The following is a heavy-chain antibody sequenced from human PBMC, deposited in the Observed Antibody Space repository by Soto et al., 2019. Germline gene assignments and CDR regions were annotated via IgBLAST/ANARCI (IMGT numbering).Heavy chain of an antibody. Sequence: PSETLSLTCTVSGGSISSGGYYWSWIRQHPGKGLEWIRYIYYSGSTYYNPSLKSRVTISVDTSKNQFSLKLSSVTAADTAVYYCARVGRGYSYGYVGYWGQGTLVTVS. V-gene: IGHV4-31*03. CDR1: GGSISSGGYY. CDR3: ARVGRGYSYGYVGY. J-gene: IGHJ4*02. D-gene: IGHD5-18*01. CDR2: IYYSGST.